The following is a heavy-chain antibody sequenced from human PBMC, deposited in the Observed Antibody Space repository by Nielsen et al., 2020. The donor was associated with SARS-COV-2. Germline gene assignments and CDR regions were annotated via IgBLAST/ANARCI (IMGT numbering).Heavy chain of an antibody. Sequence: GESLKISCAASGFTFISYGMHWVRQAPGKRPEWVAVIWYDVSNHYYLDSVKGRFTNSRDNSKNTLYLQMNSLSADDTAVYYCARDIAIVVVPAAIHGYQDAFDICGQGTMVTVSS. J-gene: IGHJ3*02. CDR3: ARDIAIVVVPAAIHGYQDAFDI. CDR1: GFTFISYG. V-gene: IGHV3-33*01. D-gene: IGHD2-2*01. CDR2: IWYDVSNH.